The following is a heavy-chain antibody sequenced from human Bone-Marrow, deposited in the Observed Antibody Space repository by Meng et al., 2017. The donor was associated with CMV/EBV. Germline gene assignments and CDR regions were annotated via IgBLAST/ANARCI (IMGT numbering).Heavy chain of an antibody. V-gene: IGHV1-2*02. Sequence: SGYTFTGYYMHWVRQAPGQGLEWMGWINPNSGGTNYAQKFQGRVTMTRDTSISTAYMELSRLRSDDTAVYYCAREGGGGSSSSGRFDPWGQGTLVTVSS. J-gene: IGHJ5*02. CDR2: INPNSGGT. CDR3: AREGGGGSSSSGRFDP. D-gene: IGHD6-6*01. CDR1: GYTFTGYY.